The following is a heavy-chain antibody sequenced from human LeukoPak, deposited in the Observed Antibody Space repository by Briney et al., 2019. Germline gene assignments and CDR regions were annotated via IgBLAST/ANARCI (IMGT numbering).Heavy chain of an antibody. J-gene: IGHJ3*02. Sequence: SVMVSCKASGGTFSSYTISWVRQAPGQGLEWMGRIIPILGIANYAQKFQGRVTITADKSTSTASMELSSVSCGDTAVYYCEIGYGSGGSCSDAFDIWGQGTMVTVSS. CDR3: EIGYGSGGSCSDAFDI. CDR1: GGTFSSYT. V-gene: IGHV1-69*02. D-gene: IGHD2-15*01. CDR2: IIPILGIA.